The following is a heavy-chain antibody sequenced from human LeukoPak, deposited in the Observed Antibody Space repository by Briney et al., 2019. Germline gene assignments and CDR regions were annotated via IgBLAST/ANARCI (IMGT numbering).Heavy chain of an antibody. CDR2: IWYDGSNK. D-gene: IGHD1-26*01. Sequence: GGSLRLSCAASGFIFRSHGMHWVRQALGKGLEWVAVIWYDGSNKYYADSVKGRFAISRDNSKNTLYLQMNSLRAEDTAVYYCARLMGVYFDYWGQGTLVTVSS. J-gene: IGHJ4*02. CDR1: GFIFRSHG. CDR3: ARLMGVYFDY. V-gene: IGHV3-33*01.